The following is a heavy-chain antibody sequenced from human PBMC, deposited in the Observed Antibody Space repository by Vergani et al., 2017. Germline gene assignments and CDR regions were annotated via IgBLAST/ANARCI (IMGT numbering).Heavy chain of an antibody. Sequence: QVQLQESGPGLVKSSETLSLTCSVSFDSIRNLYCNWVRQPPGKPLEWIGSVYYSGTTYYNPSLGGRVTMSIDKSKNHFSLTLTSVTAADSAFYFCARGQTGYSRDWSTYFFYMDVWGKGTTVTVSS. J-gene: IGHJ6*03. CDR2: VYYSGTT. D-gene: IGHD3/OR15-3a*01. CDR1: FDSIRNLY. CDR3: ARGQTGYSRDWSTYFFYMDV. V-gene: IGHV4-59*11.